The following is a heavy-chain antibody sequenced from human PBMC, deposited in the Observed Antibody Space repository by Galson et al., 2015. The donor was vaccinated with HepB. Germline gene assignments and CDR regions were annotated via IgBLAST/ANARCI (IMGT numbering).Heavy chain of an antibody. V-gene: IGHV3-33*01. CDR1: GFIFSRHG. D-gene: IGHD5-18*01. CDR3: VRESLRAIVTFDL. Sequence: SLRLSCAASGFIFSRHGMHWVRQAPGKGLECVAIIWHDGSNQLYADSVKGRFTISRDNSKNTLYLQMNSLRAEDTAVYYCVRESLRAIVTFDLWGRGTLVTVSS. J-gene: IGHJ4*02. CDR2: IWHDGSNQ.